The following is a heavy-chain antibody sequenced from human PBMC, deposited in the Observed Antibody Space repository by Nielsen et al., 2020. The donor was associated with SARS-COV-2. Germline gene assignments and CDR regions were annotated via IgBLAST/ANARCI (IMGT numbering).Heavy chain of an antibody. CDR2: ISSSRTYR. CDR1: GFPFSDYH. D-gene: IGHD4-11*01. CDR3: ARDAAYSRFDY. V-gene: IGHV3-11*05. Sequence: GGSLRLSCAASGFPFSDYHMSWIRQAPGKGLEWISYISSSRTYRSYADSVRGRFTISRDNAKNSLYLQMNSLRAEDTAVYYCARDAAYSRFDYWGQGTLVTVSS. J-gene: IGHJ4*02.